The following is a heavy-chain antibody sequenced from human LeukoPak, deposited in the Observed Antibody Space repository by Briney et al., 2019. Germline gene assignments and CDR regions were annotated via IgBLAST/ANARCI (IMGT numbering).Heavy chain of an antibody. V-gene: IGHV3-30*18. J-gene: IGHJ4*02. CDR2: ISYDGSNK. CDR1: GFTFSSYG. Sequence: PGGSLRLSCAASGFTFSSYGMNWVRQAPGKGLEWVAVISYDGSNKHYADSVKGRFTISRDNSKNTLYLQMDSLRAEDTAVYYCAKDPYGSGSYWIDYWGQGTLVTVSS. D-gene: IGHD3-10*01. CDR3: AKDPYGSGSYWIDY.